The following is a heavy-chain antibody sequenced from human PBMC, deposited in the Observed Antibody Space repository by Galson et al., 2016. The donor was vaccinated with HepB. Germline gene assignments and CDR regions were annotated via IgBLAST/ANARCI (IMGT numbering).Heavy chain of an antibody. CDR3: ARGMTTVTTDY. D-gene: IGHD4-17*01. J-gene: IGHJ4*02. CDR1: GGSISRSSYY. Sequence: ETLSLTCTVSGGSISRSSYYWGWFRQPPGKGLEWIGTFYYSGRTYYKPSLKSRVTISVDASKNQFSPKMASVTAADTAVYYCARGMTTVTTDYWGQGTLVTVSS. CDR2: FYYSGRT. V-gene: IGHV4-39*01.